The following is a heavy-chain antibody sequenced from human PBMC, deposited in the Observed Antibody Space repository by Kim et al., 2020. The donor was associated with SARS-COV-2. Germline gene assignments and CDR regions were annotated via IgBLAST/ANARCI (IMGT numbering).Heavy chain of an antibody. CDR1: GFTFSSYS. CDR3: ARDSPSYYDILTGYRLGYYFDY. Sequence: GGSLRLSCAASGFTFSSYSMNWVRQAPGKGLEWVSYISSSSSTKYYADSVKGRFTISRDNAKNSLYLQMNSLRAEDTAVYYCARDSPSYYDILTGYRLGYYFDYWGQGTLVTVSS. V-gene: IGHV3-48*04. J-gene: IGHJ4*02. CDR2: ISSSSSTK. D-gene: IGHD3-9*01.